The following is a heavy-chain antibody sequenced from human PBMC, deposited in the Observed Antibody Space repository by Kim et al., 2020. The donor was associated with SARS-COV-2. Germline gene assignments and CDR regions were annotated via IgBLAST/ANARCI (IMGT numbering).Heavy chain of an antibody. Sequence: SETLSLTCAVYGGSFSGYYWSWIRQPPGKGLEWIGEINHSGSTNYNPSLKSRVTISVDTSKKQFSLNLSSVTAADTAVYYCATGGGGDAGYWGQGTLVTVSS. D-gene: IGHD2-21*02. J-gene: IGHJ4*02. V-gene: IGHV4-34*01. CDR1: GGSFSGYY. CDR2: INHSGST. CDR3: ATGGGGDAGY.